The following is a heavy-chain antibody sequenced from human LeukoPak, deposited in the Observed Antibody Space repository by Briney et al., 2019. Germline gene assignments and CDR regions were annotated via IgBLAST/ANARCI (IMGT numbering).Heavy chain of an antibody. CDR3: AKASNGGSYYGVIIDY. CDR2: ISYDGSNK. D-gene: IGHD1-26*01. CDR1: GFTFSTYG. V-gene: IGHV3-30*18. Sequence: GRSLRLSCAASGFTFSTYGMHWVRQAPGKGLEWVAVISYDGSNKYYTDSVKGRFTITRDNSKNTLYLQMNSLRAEDTAVYYCAKASNGGSYYGVIIDYWGQGTLVTVSS. J-gene: IGHJ4*02.